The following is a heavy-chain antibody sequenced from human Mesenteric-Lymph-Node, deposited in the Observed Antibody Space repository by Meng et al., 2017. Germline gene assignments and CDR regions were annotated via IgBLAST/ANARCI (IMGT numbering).Heavy chain of an antibody. CDR2: INPNDART. V-gene: IGHV1-46*01. CDR3: ARRFCSGRSCQFDY. Sequence: ASVKVSCKASGYTFTNYYIHWVRHAPGQGLEWVGIINPNDARTTYAQSFQGRVTMTRDTSTSTVYMELSSLRFEDTALYFCARRFCSGRSCQFDYWGQGSLVTVSS. D-gene: IGHD2-15*01. J-gene: IGHJ4*02. CDR1: GYTFTNYY.